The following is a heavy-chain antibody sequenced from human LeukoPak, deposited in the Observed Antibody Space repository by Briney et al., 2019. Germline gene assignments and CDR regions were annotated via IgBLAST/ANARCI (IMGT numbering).Heavy chain of an antibody. CDR3: AKVASSFTYCGGDCYRGGY. V-gene: IGHV3-23*01. Sequence: PGGSLSLSCAASGFTFNSYAMTWARQAPGKGLEWVSGISAGGGSTYYADSVKGRFTISRDNSKSTLYLQMNSLRAEDTAVYYCAKVASSFTYCGGDCYRGGYWGQGTLVTVTS. J-gene: IGHJ4*02. D-gene: IGHD2-21*02. CDR1: GFTFNSYA. CDR2: ISAGGGST.